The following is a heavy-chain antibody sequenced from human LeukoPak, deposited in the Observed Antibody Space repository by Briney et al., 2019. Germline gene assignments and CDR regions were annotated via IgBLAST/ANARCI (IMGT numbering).Heavy chain of an antibody. J-gene: IGHJ4*02. D-gene: IGHD5-12*01. CDR3: AKDRMLSGYDYGRELEY. CDR2: ITGSGGSA. Sequence: PGGSLRLSCAASGFTFSNYAITWVRQAPGKGLEWVSAITGSGGSAYSADSVKGRFTISRDNSKNTVYLQMNSLRAEDTAVYYCAKDRMLSGYDYGRELEYWGQGTLVTVSS. V-gene: IGHV3-23*01. CDR1: GFTFSNYA.